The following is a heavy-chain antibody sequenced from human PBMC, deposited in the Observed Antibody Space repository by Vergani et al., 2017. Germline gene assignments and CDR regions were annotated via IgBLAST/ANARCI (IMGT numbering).Heavy chain of an antibody. V-gene: IGHV1-24*01. J-gene: IGHJ4*02. Sequence: QVQLVQSGSEVRKPWASVKASCQVSGYSLTELTIHWVRPAPGKGLEWMGDLDPEQGEVTFAHHIQGRVTMTEDRSTDTAYMELSSLRPEDTALYYCAIVTDYYDRSGYYLDYWGQGTLVTVSS. D-gene: IGHD3-22*01. CDR2: LDPEQGEV. CDR3: AIVTDYYDRSGYYLDY. CDR1: GYSLTELT.